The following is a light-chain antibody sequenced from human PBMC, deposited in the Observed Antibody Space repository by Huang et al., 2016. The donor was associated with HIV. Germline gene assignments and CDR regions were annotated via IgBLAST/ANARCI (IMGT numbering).Light chain of an antibody. J-gene: IGKJ2*01. CDR1: QSFHNY. CDR2: GAS. Sequence: EIVMTQSPATLSVSPGGRATLSCRASQSFHNYVAWYHQKPGQAPRLRLYGASTRSTGIAARFSDKGSGTRFTLPCRGLQPEDFAVYYCHQYDHDYSFGERTKLDIK. V-gene: IGKV3-15*01. CDR3: HQYDHDYS.